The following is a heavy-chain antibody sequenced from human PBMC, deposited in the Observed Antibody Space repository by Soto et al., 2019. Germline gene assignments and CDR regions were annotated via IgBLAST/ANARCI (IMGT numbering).Heavy chain of an antibody. Sequence: ERQLVQSGGCVVQPGGSLKLSCAAFGFTFIVSDMHWVRQASGKGLEWVGRIRGKNNNYATKYAASMTGRVIISRDDSDNTAFLQMSSLKTEDTAIYYCTRHEEGRRAVFYGMDVWGQGTTVTVSS. J-gene: IGHJ6*02. D-gene: IGHD6-19*01. CDR2: IRGKNNNYAT. V-gene: IGHV3-73*02. CDR1: GFTFIVSD. CDR3: TRHEEGRRAVFYGMDV.